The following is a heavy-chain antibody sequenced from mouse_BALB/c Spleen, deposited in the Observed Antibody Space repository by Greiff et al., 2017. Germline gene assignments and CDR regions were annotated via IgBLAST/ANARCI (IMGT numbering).Heavy chain of an antibody. D-gene: IGHD2-3*01. Sequence: VHLVESGPGLVAPSQSLSITCTVSGFSLTSYGVHWVRQPPGKGLEWLGVIWAGGSTNYNSALMSRLSISKDNSKSQVFVKMNSLQTDDTAMYYCAREELIYDGYYNYARDYGGQGTSVTVSS. J-gene: IGHJ4*01. CDR3: AREELIYDGYYNYARDY. CDR1: GFSLTSYG. V-gene: IGHV2-9*02. CDR2: IWAGGST.